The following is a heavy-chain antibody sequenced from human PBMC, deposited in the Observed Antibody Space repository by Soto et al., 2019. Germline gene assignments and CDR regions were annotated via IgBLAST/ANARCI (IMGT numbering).Heavy chain of an antibody. CDR1: GYTITSYG. J-gene: IGHJ6*02. CDR3: ARDRSSGWYGPYYYYGMDV. Sequence: QVQLVQSGAEVKKPGASVKVSYKASGYTITSYGISWVRQAPGQGLDGMGCISAYNGNTNYAQKLQGRVTMTTDTSTSTAYMELRSLRSDDTAVYYCARDRSSGWYGPYYYYGMDVWGQGTTVTVSS. CDR2: ISAYNGNT. V-gene: IGHV1-18*01. D-gene: IGHD6-19*01.